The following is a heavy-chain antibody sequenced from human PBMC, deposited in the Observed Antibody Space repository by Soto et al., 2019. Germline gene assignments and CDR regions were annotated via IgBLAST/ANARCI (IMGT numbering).Heavy chain of an antibody. Sequence: AASVKVSCKGSGYIFTNYYMHWVRQAPGQGLEWMGWISAYNGNTNYAQKLQGRVTMTTDTSTSTAYMELRSLRSDDTAVYYCAREKILQDYYGMDVWGQGTTVTVSS. CDR2: ISAYNGNT. CDR1: GYIFTNYY. CDR3: AREKILQDYYGMDV. D-gene: IGHD4-4*01. J-gene: IGHJ6*02. V-gene: IGHV1-18*04.